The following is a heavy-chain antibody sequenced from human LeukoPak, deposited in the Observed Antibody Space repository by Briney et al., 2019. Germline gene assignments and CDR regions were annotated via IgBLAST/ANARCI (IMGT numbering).Heavy chain of an antibody. CDR2: IYYSGST. D-gene: IGHD6-19*01. CDR3: ARGSGWYNGYDY. Sequence: NPSETLSLTCTVSGGSISSSSYYWGWIRQPPGKGLEWIGSIYYSGSTYYNPSLKSRVTISVDTSKNQFSLKLSSVTAADTAVYYCARGSGWYNGYDYWGQGTLVTVSS. J-gene: IGHJ4*02. CDR1: GGSISSSSYY. V-gene: IGHV4-39*07.